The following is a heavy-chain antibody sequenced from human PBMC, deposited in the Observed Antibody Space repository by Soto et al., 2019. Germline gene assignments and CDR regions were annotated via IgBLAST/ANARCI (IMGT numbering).Heavy chain of an antibody. CDR1: GYKFTTYF. V-gene: IGHV1-46*01. D-gene: IGHD2-21*02. CDR2: IHPSGDT. Sequence: ASVKVSCNSSGYKFTTYFIHWVRQAPGQGLEWMGMIHPSGDTGYAQKFRGRVPMTIDTSTTTAYMELRNLTSEDTAVYFSVRGYCTTPHCSGDVQFWGQGTLVTVSS. CDR3: VRGYCTTPHCSGDVQF. J-gene: IGHJ1*01.